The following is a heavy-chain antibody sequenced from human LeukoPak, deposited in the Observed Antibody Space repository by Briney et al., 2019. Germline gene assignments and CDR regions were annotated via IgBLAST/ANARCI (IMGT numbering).Heavy chain of an antibody. D-gene: IGHD4-23*01. Sequence: ASVKVSCKASGYTFTGYYMHWVRQAPGQGLEWMGRINPNSGGTNYAQKFQGRVTMTRDTSISTAYMELSRLRSDDTAVYYCARDCNGGNPGCPVDAFDIWGQGTMVTVSS. CDR2: INPNSGGT. CDR1: GYTFTGYY. J-gene: IGHJ3*02. CDR3: ARDCNGGNPGCPVDAFDI. V-gene: IGHV1-2*06.